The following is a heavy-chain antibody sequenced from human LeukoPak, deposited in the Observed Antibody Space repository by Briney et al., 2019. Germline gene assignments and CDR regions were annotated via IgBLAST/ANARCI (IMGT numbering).Heavy chain of an antibody. CDR1: GGSFSGYY. CDR3: ATSGYSYGDGIDY. Sequence: ETLSLTCAVYGGSFSGYYWSWIAQPPGKGLEWIGEINHSGSTNYNPSLKSRVTISVDTSKNQFSLKLSSVTAADTAVYYCATSGYSYGDGIDYWGQGTLVTVSS. CDR2: INHSGST. V-gene: IGHV4-34*01. D-gene: IGHD5-18*01. J-gene: IGHJ4*02.